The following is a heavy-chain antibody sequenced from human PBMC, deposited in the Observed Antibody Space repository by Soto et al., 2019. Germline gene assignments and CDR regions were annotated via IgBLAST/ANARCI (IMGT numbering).Heavy chain of an antibody. CDR3: ARHTYCSSTSCYLRVPNYYYYMDV. V-gene: IGHV1-69*02. D-gene: IGHD2-2*01. CDR2: IIPILGIA. CDR1: GGTFSSYT. J-gene: IGHJ6*03. Sequence: SVKVSCRASGGTFSSYTISWVRQAPGQGLEWMGRIIPILGIANYAQKFQGRVTITADKSTSTAYMELSSLRSEDTAVYYCARHTYCSSTSCYLRVPNYYYYMDVWGKGTTVTVSS.